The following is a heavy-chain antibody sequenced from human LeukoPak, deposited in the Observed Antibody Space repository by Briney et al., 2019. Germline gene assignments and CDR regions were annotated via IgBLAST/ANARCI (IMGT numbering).Heavy chain of an antibody. CDR1: GGPISSYY. CDR2: IYYSGST. V-gene: IGHV4-59*01. J-gene: IGHJ6*03. Sequence: SETLSLTCTVSGGPISSYYWSWIRQPPGKGLEWIGYIYYSGSTNYNPSLKSRVTISVDTSKNQFSLKLSSVTAADTAVYYCARGGRMTTVYYYYYMDVWGKGTTVTVSS. CDR3: ARGGRMTTVYYYYYMDV. D-gene: IGHD4-11*01.